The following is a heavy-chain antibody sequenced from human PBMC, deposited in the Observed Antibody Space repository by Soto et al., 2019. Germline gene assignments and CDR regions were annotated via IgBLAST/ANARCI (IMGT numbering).Heavy chain of an antibody. CDR3: ARGLDYGDYAWVFDY. CDR2: IKHSGST. J-gene: IGHJ4*02. Sequence: ASETLSLTCAVYGGAFSGYYWSWIRQPPGKGLEWIGEIKHSGSTNYNPSPKSRGTISVDKSKNQFSLKLSSVTAADTAVYYCARGLDYGDYAWVFDYWGQGTLVTVSS. V-gene: IGHV4-34*01. D-gene: IGHD4-17*01. CDR1: GGAFSGYY.